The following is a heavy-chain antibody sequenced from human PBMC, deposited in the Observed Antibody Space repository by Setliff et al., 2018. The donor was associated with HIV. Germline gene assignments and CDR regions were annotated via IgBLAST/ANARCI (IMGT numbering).Heavy chain of an antibody. CDR3: ARPPSGWLQLEDAFDI. D-gene: IGHD5-12*01. CDR2: ISPILGTA. J-gene: IGHJ3*02. V-gene: IGHV1-69*13. Sequence: SVKVSCKASGGTFSSYAISWVRQAPGQGLEWMGGISPILGTANYAQKFQGRVTITADESTSTAYMELNSLRSEDTAVYYCARPPSGWLQLEDAFDIWGQGTMVTVSS. CDR1: GGTFSSYA.